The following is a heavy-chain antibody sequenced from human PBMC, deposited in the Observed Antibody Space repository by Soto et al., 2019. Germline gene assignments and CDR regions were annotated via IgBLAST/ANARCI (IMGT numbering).Heavy chain of an antibody. V-gene: IGHV1-18*01. CDR1: GYTFTSYG. Sequence: ASVKVSCKASGYTFTSYGISWVRQAPGQGLEWMGWISAYNGNTNYAQKLQGRVTMTTDTSTSTAYMELRSLRSDDTAVYYCAREYYYDSSGAMDVWGQGTTVTVSS. D-gene: IGHD3-22*01. CDR3: AREYYYDSSGAMDV. J-gene: IGHJ6*02. CDR2: ISAYNGNT.